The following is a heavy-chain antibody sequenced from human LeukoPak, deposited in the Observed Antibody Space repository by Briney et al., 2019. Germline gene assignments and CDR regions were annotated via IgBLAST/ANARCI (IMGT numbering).Heavy chain of an antibody. CDR3: AKDTTVTRGNFDY. D-gene: IGHD4-17*01. CDR1: GFTFSNYA. CDR2: ISGSGSST. J-gene: IGHJ4*02. Sequence: GGSLRLSCAASGFTFSNYAMSWVRQAPGKGLEWVSGISGSGSSTYYADSVKGRFAISRDNSKNTLYLQMSSLRAGDTAVYYCAKDTTVTRGNFDYWGQGTLVTVSS. V-gene: IGHV3-23*01.